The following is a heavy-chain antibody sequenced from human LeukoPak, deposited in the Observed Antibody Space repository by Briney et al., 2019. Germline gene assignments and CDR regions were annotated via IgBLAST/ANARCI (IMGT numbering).Heavy chain of an antibody. CDR3: AIWMGNNADFTGPIDY. J-gene: IGHJ4*02. CDR2: IGRGVGST. Sequence: PGGSLRLSCAASGFTFSRYDLSWVRQAPGKGLECVSTIGRGVGSTYYADSVKGRFTISRDNSKNTLYLQMNNLRADDTAVYYCAIWMGNNADFTGPIDYWGQGTLVTVSS. V-gene: IGHV3-23*01. D-gene: IGHD2-2*03. CDR1: GFTFSRYD.